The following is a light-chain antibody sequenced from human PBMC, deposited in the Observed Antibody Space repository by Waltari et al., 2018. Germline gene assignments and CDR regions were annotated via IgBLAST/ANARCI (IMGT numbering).Light chain of an antibody. CDR3: TSYAGNSNTYV. CDR2: EVN. CDR1: SSDVGGYNY. V-gene: IGLV2-8*01. J-gene: IGLJ1*01. Sequence: QSALTQPPSAAGSPGQSVTISCTGPSSDVGGYNYVSRYQQHPGKAPKLMIYEVNKRPSGVPDRFSGSKSGNTASLTVSGLQPEDDADYYCTSYAGNSNTYVFGTGTKVTVL.